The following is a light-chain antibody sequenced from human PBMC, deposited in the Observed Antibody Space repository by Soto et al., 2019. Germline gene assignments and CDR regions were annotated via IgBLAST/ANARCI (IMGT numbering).Light chain of an antibody. CDR2: EVN. CDR3: CVYAGRTXFYV. V-gene: IGLV2-23*02. Sequence: SALTQAASVSGSPGQSITIPCTATSSDVASYNLVSCYQQHPDKAPKLLIFEVNQRPSGVSYRFSGSKSGYTAALTISGLQDEDEDYYYCCVYAGRTXFYVFGGGTKVXV. J-gene: IGLJ1*01. CDR1: SSDVASYNL.